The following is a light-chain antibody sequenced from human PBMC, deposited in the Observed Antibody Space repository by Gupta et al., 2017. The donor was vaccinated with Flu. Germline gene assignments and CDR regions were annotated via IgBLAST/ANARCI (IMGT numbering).Light chain of an antibody. J-gene: IGKJ4*01. CDR1: QSVSSN. CDR2: GAS. Sequence: EIVITQTPASLSVSPGERATLSCRASQSVSSNLAWDQQKPGQAPRLLIYGASTRATGIPARFSGSGSGTEFTLTISSLQSEDFAVYYCQQYNNWPPLTFGGGTKVEIK. V-gene: IGKV3-15*01. CDR3: QQYNNWPPLT.